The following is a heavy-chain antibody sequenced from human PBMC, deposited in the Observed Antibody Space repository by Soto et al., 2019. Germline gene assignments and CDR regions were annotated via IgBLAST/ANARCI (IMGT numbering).Heavy chain of an antibody. Sequence: ASVKVSCKASGYTFTSYDINWVRQATGQGLELMGWMNPNSGNTGYAQKFQGRVTMTRNTSISTAYMELSSLRSEDTAVYYCARELLTTGPPPGAYYYYHGMDVWGQGTTVTVYS. CDR2: MNPNSGNT. CDR3: ARELLTTGPPPGAYYYYHGMDV. V-gene: IGHV1-8*01. CDR1: GYTFTSYD. J-gene: IGHJ6*02. D-gene: IGHD4-4*01.